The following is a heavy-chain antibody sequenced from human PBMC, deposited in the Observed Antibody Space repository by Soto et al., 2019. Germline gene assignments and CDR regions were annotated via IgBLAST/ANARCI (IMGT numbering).Heavy chain of an antibody. V-gene: IGHV3-64*04. CDR2: ISTNGGST. J-gene: IGHJ4*02. CDR1: GFTFSNYA. Sequence: GGSLRLSCSASGFTFSNYAMHWVRQAPGKGLEYVSGISTNGGSTYYADSLKGRFTISRDNSKNTLYLQINSLRAEDTAVYYCAKTIRGGYSSSWYYFDYWGQGTLVTVS. D-gene: IGHD6-13*01. CDR3: AKTIRGGYSSSWYYFDY.